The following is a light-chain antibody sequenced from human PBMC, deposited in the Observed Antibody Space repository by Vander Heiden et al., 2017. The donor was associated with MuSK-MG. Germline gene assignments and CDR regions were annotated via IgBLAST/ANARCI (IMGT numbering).Light chain of an antibody. CDR3: QTWGSGIRV. CDR1: SGHSNYA. V-gene: IGLV4-69*01. Sequence: QVVLTQSPSASASLGASVRLTCSLSSGHSNYAIAWHQQQPQKGPRYLMKVNIDGRHTTGDGVPDRFSGSSSGAERYLTISSLQAEDEADYYCQTWGSGIRVFGGGTKLIVL. CDR2: VNIDGRH. J-gene: IGLJ2*01.